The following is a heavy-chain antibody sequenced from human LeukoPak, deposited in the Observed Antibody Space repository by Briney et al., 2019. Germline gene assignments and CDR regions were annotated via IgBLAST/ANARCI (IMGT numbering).Heavy chain of an antibody. CDR1: GFTFSSYA. V-gene: IGHV3-23*01. CDR3: AKDLPRYIVATIRSYYYYYGMDV. Sequence: PGGSLRLSCAASGFTFSSYAMSWVRQAPGKGLEWVSAISGSGGSTYYADSVKGRFTISRDNSKNTLYLQMNSLRAEDTAVYYCAKDLPRYIVATIRSYYYYYGMDVWGQGTTVTVSS. D-gene: IGHD5-12*01. J-gene: IGHJ6*02. CDR2: ISGSGGST.